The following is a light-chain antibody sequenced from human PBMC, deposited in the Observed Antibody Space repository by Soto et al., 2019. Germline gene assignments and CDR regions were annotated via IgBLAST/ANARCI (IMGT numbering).Light chain of an antibody. CDR2: EVS. CDR1: SSDVGGYNY. CDR3: SSYAGSNNLV. Sequence: QSVLTQPPSASGSLGQSVTISCTGTSSDVGGYNYVSWYQHHPGKAPKLMIYEVSKRPSGVPDRFSGSKSANTASLTVSGLQAEDEADYSCSSYAGSNNLVFGGGTKLTVL. V-gene: IGLV2-8*01. J-gene: IGLJ2*01.